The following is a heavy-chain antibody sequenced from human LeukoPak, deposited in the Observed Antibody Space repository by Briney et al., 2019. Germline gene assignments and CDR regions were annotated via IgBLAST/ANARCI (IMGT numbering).Heavy chain of an antibody. CDR2: ISGSGGST. V-gene: IGHV3-23*01. CDR3: AKDPWGMAPINAFDI. CDR1: GFTFSSYG. D-gene: IGHD5-24*01. J-gene: IGHJ3*02. Sequence: PGGSLRLSCAASGFTFSSYGMHWVRQAPGKGLEGVSAISGSGGSTYYADSVKGRFTISRDNSKNTLYLQMNSLRAEDTAVYYCAKDPWGMAPINAFDIWGQGTIVTVSS.